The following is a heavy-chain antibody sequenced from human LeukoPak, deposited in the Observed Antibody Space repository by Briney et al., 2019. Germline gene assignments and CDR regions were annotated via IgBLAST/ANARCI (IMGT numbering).Heavy chain of an antibody. V-gene: IGHV3-66*01. CDR2: IYSGGST. CDR1: GFTVSSNY. D-gene: IGHD3-10*01. Sequence: GGSLRLSCAASGFTVSSNYMSWVRQAPGKGLEWVSVIYSGGSTYYADSVKGRFTISRDNSKNTLYLQMNSLRAEDTAVNYCARDSSLWFGESSYYYYGMDVWGQGTTVTVSS. J-gene: IGHJ6*02. CDR3: ARDSSLWFGESSYYYYGMDV.